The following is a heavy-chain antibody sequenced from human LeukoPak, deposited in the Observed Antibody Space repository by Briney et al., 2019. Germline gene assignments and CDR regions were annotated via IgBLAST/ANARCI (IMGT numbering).Heavy chain of an antibody. CDR3: ARGLKTGGDSSPT. Sequence: PGGSLRLSCAASGFTFSSYAMHWVRQAPGKGLEWVAVISYDRSNKYYADSVKGRFTISRDNSKNTLYLQMNTLRPEDTAVYYCARGLKTGGDSSPTWGQGTMVTVSS. J-gene: IGHJ3*01. V-gene: IGHV3-30*04. CDR1: GFTFSSYA. D-gene: IGHD2-21*01. CDR2: ISYDRSNK.